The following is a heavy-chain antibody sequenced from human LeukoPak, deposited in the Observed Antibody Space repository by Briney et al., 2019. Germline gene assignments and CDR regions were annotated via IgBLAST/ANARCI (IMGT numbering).Heavy chain of an antibody. CDR3: ARHSRPSGTYRSLDS. V-gene: IGHV5-51*01. Sequence: GASLKISCNGSGYSFSTSWIGWVRQMPGKGLEWMSIIYPGGSDTRYSPSFQGQVTISADKSINTASLKWNSLKDSDTAIYYCARHSRPSGTYRSLDSWGQGTLVTVSS. J-gene: IGHJ4*02. D-gene: IGHD3-10*01. CDR2: IYPGGSDT. CDR1: GYSFSTSW.